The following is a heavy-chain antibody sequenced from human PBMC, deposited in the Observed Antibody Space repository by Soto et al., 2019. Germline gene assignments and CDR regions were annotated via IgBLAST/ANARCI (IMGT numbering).Heavy chain of an antibody. CDR3: ARQRVLPAQYFFDY. CDR1: GGSVRRGRYI. V-gene: IGHV4-61*03. Sequence: ASETLSITCAVSGGSVRRGRYIWTWIRQSPGKGLEWIGYITDVGRTNYNPSLKSRVTISADTTKNPFSLNLRSVTAADTAVYYCARQRVLPAQYFFDYWGQEIPVTVSA. J-gene: IGHJ4*02. D-gene: IGHD6-25*01. CDR2: ITDVGRT.